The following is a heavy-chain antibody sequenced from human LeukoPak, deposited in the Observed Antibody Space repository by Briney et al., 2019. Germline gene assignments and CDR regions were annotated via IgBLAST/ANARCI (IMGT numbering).Heavy chain of an antibody. J-gene: IGHJ1*01. D-gene: IGHD2-8*01. CDR3: XXXXXXXXXXXXXXXPTNGGYFQH. Sequence: EASVNVSCKGSDYTYTNYGISWVRQAPGQGLEWMGWISGYNGNTKYAQKFQGRVTMTTETSTSTAYMELRSLRSDDTAVYYCXXXXXXXXXXXXXXXPTNGGYFQHWGQGTLVTVSS. V-gene: IGHV1-18*01. CDR1: DYTYTNYG. CDR2: ISGYNGNT.